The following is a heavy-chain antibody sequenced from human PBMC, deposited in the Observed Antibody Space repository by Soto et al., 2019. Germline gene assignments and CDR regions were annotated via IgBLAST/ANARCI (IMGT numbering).Heavy chain of an antibody. J-gene: IGHJ3*02. V-gene: IGHV3-30-3*01. CDR2: ISYDGSNK. Sequence: GGSLRLSCAASGFTFSSYAMHWVRQAPGKGLEWVAVISYDGSNKYYADSVKGRFTISRDNSKNTLYLQMNSLRAKDTAVYYCASADYGGNSVYAFDIWGQGTMVTVSS. CDR3: ASADYGGNSVYAFDI. CDR1: GFTFSSYA. D-gene: IGHD4-17*01.